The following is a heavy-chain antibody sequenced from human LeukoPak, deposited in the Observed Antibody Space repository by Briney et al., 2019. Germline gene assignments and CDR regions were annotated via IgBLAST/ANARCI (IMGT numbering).Heavy chain of an antibody. V-gene: IGHV4-38-2*02. J-gene: IGHJ6*03. CDR3: ASPAVAGSGYYYYYMGV. CDR2: IYHSGSA. Sequence: PSETLSLTCTVSGYSINSGYYWGWIRQPPGKGLEWVGSIYHSGSAYYNPSLKSRVAISVDTSKNQFSLQLSSVTAADTAVYYCASPAVAGSGYYYYYMGVWGKGTTVTVSS. CDR1: GYSINSGYY. D-gene: IGHD6-19*01.